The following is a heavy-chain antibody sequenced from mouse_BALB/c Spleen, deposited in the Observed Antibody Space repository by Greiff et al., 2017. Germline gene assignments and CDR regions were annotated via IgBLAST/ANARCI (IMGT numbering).Heavy chain of an antibody. J-gene: IGHJ4*01. D-gene: IGHD2-4*01. Sequence: LQQPGSELVRPGASVKLSCKASGYTFTSYWMHWVKQRPGQGLEWIGNIYPGSGSTNYDEKFKSKATLTVDTSSSTAYMPLSSLTSEDSAVYYWTRARGITTWVAMDYWGQGTSVTVAS. V-gene: IGHV1S22*01. CDR2: IYPGSGST. CDR1: GYTFTSYW. CDR3: TRARGITTWVAMDY.